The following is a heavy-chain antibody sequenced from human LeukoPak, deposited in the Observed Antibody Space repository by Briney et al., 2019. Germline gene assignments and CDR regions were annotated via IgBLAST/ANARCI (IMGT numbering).Heavy chain of an antibody. J-gene: IGHJ2*01. Sequence: GGSLRLSCAASGFSFSSYAMIWVRQAPGKGLEWVSSISDSGGNSFYIDSVKGRFTISRDNSKNTPYLQVNSLRAEDTALYYCAKVSTIIEAGLRYFDLWGRGTMVTVSS. CDR2: ISDSGGNS. D-gene: IGHD6-19*01. CDR3: AKVSTIIEAGLRYFDL. V-gene: IGHV3-23*01. CDR1: GFSFSSYA.